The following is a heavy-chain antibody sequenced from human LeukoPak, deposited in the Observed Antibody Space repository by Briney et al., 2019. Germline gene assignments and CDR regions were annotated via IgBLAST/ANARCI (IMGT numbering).Heavy chain of an antibody. Sequence: PGGSLRLSCAASGFTFSSYAMSWVRQAPGKGLEWVSAISGSGGSTYYADSVKGRFTISRDNSKNTLYLQMNSLRAEDTAVYYCARDGPVVMTVTTSPFDYWGQGTLVTVSS. V-gene: IGHV3-23*01. D-gene: IGHD4-17*01. CDR3: ARDGPVVMTVTTSPFDY. J-gene: IGHJ4*02. CDR2: ISGSGGST. CDR1: GFTFSSYA.